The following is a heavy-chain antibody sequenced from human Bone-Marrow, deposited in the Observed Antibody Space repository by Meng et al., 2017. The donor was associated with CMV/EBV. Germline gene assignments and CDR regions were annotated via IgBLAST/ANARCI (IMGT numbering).Heavy chain of an antibody. Sequence: SLKISCAASGFTSSDYWMHWVRQAPGKGLEWVSGIRWNSGAIGYADSVKGRFTISRDNAKNSLYLQMNSLRAEDMALYYCAKVMSRGTSGWYFDAFDIWGQGTMVTVSS. CDR1: GFTSSDYW. D-gene: IGHD6-19*01. J-gene: IGHJ3*02. V-gene: IGHV3-9*02. CDR3: AKVMSRGTSGWYFDAFDI. CDR2: IRWNSGAI.